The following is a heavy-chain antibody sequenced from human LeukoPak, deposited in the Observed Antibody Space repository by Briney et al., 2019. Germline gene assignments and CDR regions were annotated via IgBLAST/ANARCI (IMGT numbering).Heavy chain of an antibody. V-gene: IGHV3-53*01. CDR3: ARRAGAYSHPYDY. Sequence: GRSLRLSCTVSGFTVSSNSMSWVRQAPGKGLEWVSFIYSDNTHYSDSVKGRFTISRDNSKNTLYLQMNSLRAEDTAVYYCARRAGAYSHPYDYWGQGTQITVSS. CDR2: IYSDNT. J-gene: IGHJ4*02. D-gene: IGHD4/OR15-4a*01. CDR1: GFTVSSNS.